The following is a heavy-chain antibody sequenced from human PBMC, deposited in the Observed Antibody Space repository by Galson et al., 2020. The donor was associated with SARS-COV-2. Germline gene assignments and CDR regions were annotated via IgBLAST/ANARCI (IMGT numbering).Heavy chain of an antibody. J-gene: IGHJ5*02. CDR2: IRYDGSNE. V-gene: IGHV3-30*02. Sequence: GGSLRLYCAASGFTFRSYGMHWARQAPGKGLEWVAFIRYDGSNEYYADSVKGRFTISRDNSENTVYLQMISLRAEDTAMYYCAKESWFDPWGQGTLVTVSS. CDR3: AKESWFDP. CDR1: GFTFRSYG.